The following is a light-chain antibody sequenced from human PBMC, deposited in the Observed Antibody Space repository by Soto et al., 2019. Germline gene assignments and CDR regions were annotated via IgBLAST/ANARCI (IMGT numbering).Light chain of an antibody. V-gene: IGLV2-14*01. CDR2: EVR. CDR3: SSYTSSSIV. J-gene: IGLJ1*01. Sequence: QSVLTQPASVSGSPGQSITISCTGTSSDVGGYNYVSWYQQHPGKAPKLMIYEVRNRPSGVSNRFSGSKSGNTASLTISGLQAEDDADYYCSSYTSSSIVFGTGTKLTVL. CDR1: SSDVGGYNY.